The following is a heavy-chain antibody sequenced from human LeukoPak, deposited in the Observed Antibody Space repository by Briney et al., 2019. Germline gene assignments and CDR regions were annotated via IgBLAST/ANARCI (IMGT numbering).Heavy chain of an antibody. CDR1: GFTFSSYW. J-gene: IGHJ4*02. V-gene: IGHV3-7*01. D-gene: IGHD6-13*01. CDR3: ARDKYSGSWYVSDY. Sequence: PGGSLRLSSAASGFTFSSYWMSWVRQAPGKGLEWVANIKQDGSEKYYVDSVKGRFTISRDNAKNSLYLQMNSLRAEDTAVYYCARDKYSGSWYVSDYWGQGTLVTVSS. CDR2: IKQDGSEK.